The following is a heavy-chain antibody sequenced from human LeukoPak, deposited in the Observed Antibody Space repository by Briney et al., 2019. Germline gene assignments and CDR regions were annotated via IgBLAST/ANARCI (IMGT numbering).Heavy chain of an antibody. CDR1: GFTFSSYS. Sequence: RAGGSLRLSCAGSGFTFSSYSMHWVRQAPGKGLEWVSSISSSSIYIYYADSVKGRFTISRDNSKNTLYLQMNSLRAEDTAVYYCAKDWGPYGSGSYDAFDIWGQGTMVTVSS. CDR3: AKDWGPYGSGSYDAFDI. V-gene: IGHV3-21*01. D-gene: IGHD3-10*01. J-gene: IGHJ3*02. CDR2: ISSSSIYI.